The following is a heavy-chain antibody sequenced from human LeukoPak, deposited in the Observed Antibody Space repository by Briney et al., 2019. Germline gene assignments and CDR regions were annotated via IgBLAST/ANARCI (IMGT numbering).Heavy chain of an antibody. CDR2: INPTGGST. CDR1: GYTFPSYF. V-gene: IGHV1-46*01. D-gene: IGHD3-3*01. J-gene: IGHJ4*02. Sequence: ASVKVSCKASGYTFPSYFMHWVRQAPGQGLEWMGIINPTGGSTTYAQKFQGRVTTTRDTSISTAYMELSRLRSDDTAVYYCARGPITNIRFLEWLHDYWGQGTLVTVSS. CDR3: ARGPITNIRFLEWLHDY.